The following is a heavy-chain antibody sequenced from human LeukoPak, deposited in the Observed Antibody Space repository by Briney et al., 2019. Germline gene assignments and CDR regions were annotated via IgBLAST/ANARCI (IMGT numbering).Heavy chain of an antibody. Sequence: PGGSLRLSCAASGFSFSSYALSWVRQAPGRGLEWVSAISDSGGRTYYADFVKGRFTISRDNSENTLFLQMSSLRAEDTATYYCAKHYGSGTYYKYFTYCGQGTLVSVSS. V-gene: IGHV3-23*01. D-gene: IGHD3-10*01. CDR2: ISDSGGRT. J-gene: IGHJ4*02. CDR1: GFSFSSYA. CDR3: AKHYGSGTYYKYFTY.